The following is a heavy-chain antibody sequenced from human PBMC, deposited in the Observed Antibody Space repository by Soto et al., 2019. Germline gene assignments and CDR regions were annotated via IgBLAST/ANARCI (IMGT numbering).Heavy chain of an antibody. CDR1: GGSISSSSYY. V-gene: IGHV4-39*01. CDR2: IYYSGST. Sequence: QLQLQESGPGLVKPSETLSLTCTVSGGSISSSSYYWGWIRQPPGKGLEWIGSIYYSGSTYYNPSLKSRVTISVDTSKNQFSLKLSSVTAADTAVYYCARPGTTVTAPFDYGGQGTLVTVSS. D-gene: IGHD4-17*01. CDR3: ARPGTTVTAPFDY. J-gene: IGHJ4*02.